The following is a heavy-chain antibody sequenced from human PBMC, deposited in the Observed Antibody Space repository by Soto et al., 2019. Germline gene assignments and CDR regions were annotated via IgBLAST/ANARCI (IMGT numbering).Heavy chain of an antibody. Sequence: QVQLQESGPGLVKPSQTLSLTCTVSGGSMSRGADYWSWIRQHPGEGLEWIGYIYYTGTTYYNPSLRSRVTISVDTSKKQFSLQLSSVTAADTAVYYCAVEITMGGPNWFDPWGQGTLVTVSS. D-gene: IGHD5-18*01. V-gene: IGHV4-31*03. CDR2: IYYTGTT. J-gene: IGHJ5*02. CDR1: GGSMSRGADY. CDR3: AVEITMGGPNWFDP.